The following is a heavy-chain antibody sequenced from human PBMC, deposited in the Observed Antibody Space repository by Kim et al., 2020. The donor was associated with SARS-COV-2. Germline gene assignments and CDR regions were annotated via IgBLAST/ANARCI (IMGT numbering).Heavy chain of an antibody. J-gene: IGHJ6*02. CDR3: ASSAGSYSHYYYYYGMDV. CDR1: GGSICSYY. Sequence: SETLSLTCTVSGGSICSYYWSWIRQPPGKGLEWIGYIYYSGSTNYNPSLKSRVTISVDTSKNQFSLKLSSVTAADTAVYYCASSAGSYSHYYYYYGMDVWGQGTTVTVSS. V-gene: IGHV4-59*01. D-gene: IGHD1-26*01. CDR2: IYYSGST.